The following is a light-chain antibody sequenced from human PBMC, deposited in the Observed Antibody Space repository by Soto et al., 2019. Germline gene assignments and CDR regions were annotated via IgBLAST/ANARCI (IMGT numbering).Light chain of an antibody. J-gene: IGKJ3*01. V-gene: IGKV1-39*01. CDR3: QQSYTTPLT. CDR2: GAS. Sequence: DTQMTQSPSSLSASVGDRVTITCRASQSINTYLNWFQQKPGEAPKLLIYGASSLHRGVPSRFSGSGSGTDFTRTISDLQPEDFATYYCQQSYTTPLTFCPGT. CDR1: QSINTY.